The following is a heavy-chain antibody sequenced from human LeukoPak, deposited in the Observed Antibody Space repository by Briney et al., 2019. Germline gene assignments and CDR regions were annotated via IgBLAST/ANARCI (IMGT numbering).Heavy chain of an antibody. Sequence: SETLSLTCAVYGGSFSGYYWSWIRQPPGKGLEWIGYIYYSGSTNYNPSLKSRVTISVDTSKNQFSLKLSSVTAADTAVYYCARGRVISSGTQVFDYWGQGTLVTVSS. D-gene: IGHD3-22*01. J-gene: IGHJ4*02. CDR2: IYYSGST. CDR1: GGSFSGYY. V-gene: IGHV4-59*01. CDR3: ARGRVISSGTQVFDY.